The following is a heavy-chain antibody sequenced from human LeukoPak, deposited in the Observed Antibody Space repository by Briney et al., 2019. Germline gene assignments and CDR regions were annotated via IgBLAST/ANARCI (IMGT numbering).Heavy chain of an antibody. J-gene: IGHJ4*02. CDR3: AREDASGSYYRSLDY. Sequence: SGGSLRLSCAASGFTLSTYTMNWVRQAPGKGLEWVSSITISSRYIYYADSVKGRFTISRDNAKNSLFLHMNSLRAEDTAVYYCAREDASGSYYRSLDYWGQGTLVTVSS. D-gene: IGHD3-10*01. CDR1: GFTLSTYT. CDR2: ITISSRYI. V-gene: IGHV3-21*01.